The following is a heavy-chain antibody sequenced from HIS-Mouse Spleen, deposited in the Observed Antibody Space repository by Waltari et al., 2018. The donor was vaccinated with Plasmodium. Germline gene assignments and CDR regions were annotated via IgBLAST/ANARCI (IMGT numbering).Heavy chain of an antibody. J-gene: IGHJ4*02. CDR2: IYYSGGT. D-gene: IGHD1-26*01. Sequence: QLQLQESGPGLVKPSETLSLTCTVSGGSISSSSYYWGWIRQPPGKGLEWIGSIYYSGGTDYNPSCKSRGTISVDTSKNQFSLKRSPVTAADTAVYYGARRGGSYYYFDYWGQGTLVTVSS. CDR1: GGSISSSSYY. V-gene: IGHV4-39*01. CDR3: ARRGGSYYYFDY.